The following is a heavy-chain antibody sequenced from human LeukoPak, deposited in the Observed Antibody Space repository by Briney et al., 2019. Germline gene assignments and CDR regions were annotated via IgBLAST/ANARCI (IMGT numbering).Heavy chain of an antibody. CDR3: AREKASGWFGELTGVDY. V-gene: IGHV1-3*01. D-gene: IGHD3-10*01. CDR1: GYSFTGYA. CDR2: INAGNGDT. Sequence: ASVKVSCKASGYSFTGYAMHWVRQGPGQRLEWMGRINAGNGDTKYSQKFQDRVIITRDTSASTAYMELSSLRSEDTAVYYCAREKASGWFGELTGVDYWGQGTLVTVSS. J-gene: IGHJ4*02.